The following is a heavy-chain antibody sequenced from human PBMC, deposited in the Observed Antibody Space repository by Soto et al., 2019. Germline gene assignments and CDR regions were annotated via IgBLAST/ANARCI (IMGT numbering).Heavy chain of an antibody. Sequence: GGSLRLSCAASGFTFSSYAMSWVRQTPGKGLEWVSAISASGGSTYYTDPVKGRFTISRDNSKNTLYLLMNSLRAEDTAVYYCARRSSSSSDWFDPWGQGTLVTVSS. CDR2: ISASGGST. V-gene: IGHV3-23*01. D-gene: IGHD6-6*01. CDR3: ARRSSSSSDWFDP. CDR1: GFTFSSYA. J-gene: IGHJ5*02.